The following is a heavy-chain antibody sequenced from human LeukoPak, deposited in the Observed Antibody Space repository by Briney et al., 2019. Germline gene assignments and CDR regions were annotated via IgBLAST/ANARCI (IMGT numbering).Heavy chain of an antibody. Sequence: PSETLSLTCTVSGGSISSGSYYWSWIRQPAGKGLEWIGRIYTSGSTNYNPSLKSRVTISVDTSKNQFSLELSSVTAADTAVYYCARCHNYYYDINGYYSAFHIWGQGTMVTVSS. CDR3: ARCHNYYYDINGYYSAFHI. D-gene: IGHD3-22*01. V-gene: IGHV4-61*02. J-gene: IGHJ3*02. CDR2: IYTSGST. CDR1: GGSISSGSYY.